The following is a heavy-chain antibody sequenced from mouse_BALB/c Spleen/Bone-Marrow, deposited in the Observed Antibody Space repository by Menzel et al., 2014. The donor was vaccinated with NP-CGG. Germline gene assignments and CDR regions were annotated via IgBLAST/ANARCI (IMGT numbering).Heavy chain of an antibody. J-gene: IGHJ4*01. Sequence: EVKSVESGGGLVQPGESLKLSCESNEHEFPSHDMSWVRKTPEKRLELVAAINSDGGITNYPDTMERRFTISRDNTKXTLYLQMSSLRSEDTALYYCARHGFYYAMDYWGQGTSVTVSS. CDR2: INSDGGIT. CDR3: ARHGFYYAMDY. V-gene: IGHV5-2*03. CDR1: EHEFPSHD.